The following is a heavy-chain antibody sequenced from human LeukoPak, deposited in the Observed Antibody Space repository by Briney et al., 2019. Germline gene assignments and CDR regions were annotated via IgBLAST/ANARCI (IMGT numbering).Heavy chain of an antibody. V-gene: IGHV5-51*01. CDR1: GYSFSNYW. Sequence: GESLKISCDGSGYSFSNYWIGWVRQMPGKGLEWMGIIYPGDYETRYSPSFQGPVTISVDKSISTAYLQWSSLKASDTAMYYCAIPPGYCGNDCSFDHWGQGTLVTVSS. J-gene: IGHJ4*02. CDR3: AIPPGYCGNDCSFDH. CDR2: IYPGDYET. D-gene: IGHD2-21*02.